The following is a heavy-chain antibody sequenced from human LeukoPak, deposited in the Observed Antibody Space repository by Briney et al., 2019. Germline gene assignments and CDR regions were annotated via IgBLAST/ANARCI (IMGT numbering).Heavy chain of an antibody. Sequence: EASVKVSCKASGYTFTSYGISWVRQAPGQGLEWMGGIIPIFGTANYAQKFQGRVTITTDESTSTAYMELSSLRSEDTAVYYCARTIAARTSAYYFDYWGQGTLVTVSS. CDR1: GYTFTSYG. V-gene: IGHV1-69*05. J-gene: IGHJ4*02. CDR3: ARTIAARTSAYYFDY. D-gene: IGHD6-6*01. CDR2: IIPIFGTA.